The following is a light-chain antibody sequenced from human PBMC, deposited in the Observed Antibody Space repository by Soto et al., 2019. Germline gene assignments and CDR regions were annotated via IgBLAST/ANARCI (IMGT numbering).Light chain of an antibody. CDR3: QQSYSTPKT. CDR2: AAS. V-gene: IGKV1-39*01. Sequence: DIQMTQSPSSLSASVGDRVTITCRASQSISSYLNWYQQKPGKAPKLLIYAASSLQSGVPSRFSGSGSGTDFNLTISSLQPEDFATYDCQQSYSTPKTFGPGTKGEIK. CDR1: QSISSY. J-gene: IGKJ1*01.